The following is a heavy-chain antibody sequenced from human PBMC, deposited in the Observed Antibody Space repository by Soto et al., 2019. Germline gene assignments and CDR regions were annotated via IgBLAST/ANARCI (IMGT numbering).Heavy chain of an antibody. Sequence: QVQLVQCGAEVRKPGASVRVSCKASGYTFSSYDIYWVRQATGQGLEWMGWMNPNSGNTGYAQKFQDRVTLTRNTSIATAYMDLRSLRSEDTAVYYCAMGTVAWGGLDCWGQGTLVTVSS. V-gene: IGHV1-8*01. CDR2: MNPNSGNT. D-gene: IGHD6-19*01. CDR3: AMGTVAWGGLDC. J-gene: IGHJ4*02. CDR1: GYTFSSYD.